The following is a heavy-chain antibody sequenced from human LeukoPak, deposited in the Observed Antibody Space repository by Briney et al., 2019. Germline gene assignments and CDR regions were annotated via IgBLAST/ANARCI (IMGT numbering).Heavy chain of an antibody. CDR2: IYHSGTT. CDR3: ASQGYCSGDTCYSKFGDY. Sequence: PSETLSLTCTVSGGSISSYYWSWIRQSPGKGLEWIGYIYHSGTTYYNPSLKSRVTISLDMSKNQFSLRLSSVTAADTAVYYCASQGYCSGDTCYSKFGDYWGQGTLVTVSP. V-gene: IGHV4-59*12. CDR1: GGSISSYY. J-gene: IGHJ4*02. D-gene: IGHD2-15*01.